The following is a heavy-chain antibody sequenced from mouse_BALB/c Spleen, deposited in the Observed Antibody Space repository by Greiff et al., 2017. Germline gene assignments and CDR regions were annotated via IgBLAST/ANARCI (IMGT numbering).Heavy chain of an antibody. J-gene: IGHJ3*01. D-gene: IGHD2-2*01. V-gene: IGHV1S126*01. CDR1: GYSFTSYW. CDR3: VRDGYDPAWFAY. CDR2: IDPSDSET. Sequence: QVQLQQSGPQLVRPGASVKISCKASGYSFTSYWMHWVKQRPGQGLEWIGMIDPSDSETRLNQKFKDKATLTVDKSSSTAYMQLSSPTSEDSAVYYCVRDGYDPAWFAYWGQGTLVTVSA.